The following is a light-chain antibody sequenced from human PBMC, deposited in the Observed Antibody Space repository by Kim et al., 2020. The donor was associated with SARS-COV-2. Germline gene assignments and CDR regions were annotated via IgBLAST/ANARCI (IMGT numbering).Light chain of an antibody. V-gene: IGKV3-20*01. Sequence: SPGERATLSCRASQTITSSYLAWDQQKPGQAPRLLIYGTSTRATGIADRFSGSGSGTDFTLTISRLESEDSAVYYCQQYGRSPSYTFGQGTKLEI. CDR2: GTS. CDR3: QQYGRSPSYT. J-gene: IGKJ2*01. CDR1: QTITSSY.